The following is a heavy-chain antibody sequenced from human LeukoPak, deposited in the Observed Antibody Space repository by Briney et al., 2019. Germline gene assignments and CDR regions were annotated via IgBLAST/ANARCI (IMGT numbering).Heavy chain of an antibody. CDR3: TRGPSGSDY. CDR2: INPSSGGT. D-gene: IGHD3-10*01. V-gene: IGHV1-2*06. J-gene: IGHJ4*02. CDR1: GYTFTGYY. Sequence: ASVKVSCKGSGYTFTGYYLHWVRQAPGQGLEWMGRINPSSGGTNYAQKFQGRVTMTRDTSINTAYMDLSSLRSDDTAVYYCTRGPSGSDYWGQGTLVTVSS.